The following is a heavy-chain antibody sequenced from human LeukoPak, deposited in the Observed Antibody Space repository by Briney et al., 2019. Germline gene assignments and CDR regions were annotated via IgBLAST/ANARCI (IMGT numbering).Heavy chain of an antibody. CDR2: MNPNSGNT. Sequence: ASVKVSCKASGYTFTSYDINWVRQATGQGLEWMGWMNPNSGNTGYAQKFQGRVTMTRNTSISTAYMELSSPRSEDTAVYYCARGSAQLTNYYYYGMDVWGQGTTVTVSS. D-gene: IGHD2-2*01. CDR3: ARGSAQLTNYYYYGMDV. J-gene: IGHJ6*02. CDR1: GYTFTSYD. V-gene: IGHV1-8*01.